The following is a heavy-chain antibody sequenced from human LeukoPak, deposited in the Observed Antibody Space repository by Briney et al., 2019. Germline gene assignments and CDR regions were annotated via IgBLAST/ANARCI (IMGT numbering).Heavy chain of an antibody. J-gene: IGHJ6*04. D-gene: IGHD2-2*01. CDR1: GGSFSGYY. CDR2: INHSGST. V-gene: IGHV4-34*01. CDR3: ARSPVVPAALGYYYYGMDV. Sequence: PSETLSLICAVYGGSFSGYYWSWIRQPPGKGLEWIGEINHSGSTNYNPSLKSRVTISVDTSKNQFSLKLSSVTAADTAVYYCARSPVVPAALGYYYYGMDVWGKGTTVTVSS.